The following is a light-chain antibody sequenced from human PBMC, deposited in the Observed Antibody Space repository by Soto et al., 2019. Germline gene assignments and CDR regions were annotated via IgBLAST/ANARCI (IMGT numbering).Light chain of an antibody. CDR2: GAS. CDR1: QSVSNNY. V-gene: IGKV3-20*01. Sequence: EIVLTQSPGTLSLSPGERATLSCRASQSVSNNYLAWYQQRPRQAPTLLISGASTRATGIPDRFSGSGSGTDFTLTISRLEPEDFAVYLCHQYGSSPFVHPFGQGTKLEIK. CDR3: HQYGSSPFVHP. J-gene: IGKJ2*01.